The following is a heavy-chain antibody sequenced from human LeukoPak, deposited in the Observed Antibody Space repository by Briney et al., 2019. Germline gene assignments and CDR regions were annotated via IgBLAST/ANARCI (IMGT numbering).Heavy chain of an antibody. V-gene: IGHV3-53*01. D-gene: IGHD3-22*01. CDR3: ARDRYYYDSSGSALDY. CDR1: GFTVSSNY. Sequence: PGGSLRLSCAASGFTVSSNYMSWVRQAPGKGLEWVSVIYSGGSTYYADSVKGRFTISRDNSKNTLYLQMNSLRAEDTAVYYCARDRYYYDSSGSALDYWGQGTLVTVSS. J-gene: IGHJ4*02. CDR2: IYSGGST.